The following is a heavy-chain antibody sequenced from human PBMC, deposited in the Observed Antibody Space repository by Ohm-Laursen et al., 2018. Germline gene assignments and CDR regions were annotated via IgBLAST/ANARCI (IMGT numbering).Heavy chain of an antibody. Sequence: SLRLSCAASGFTFSSYWMSWVRQAPGKRLEWVSYISSSGSTIYYADSVKGRFTISRDNAKNSLFLQMNSLRAEDTAVYYCARNVDDGGLGPIDYWGQGALVTVSS. V-gene: IGHV3-11*01. D-gene: IGHD4-23*01. CDR3: ARNVDDGGLGPIDY. CDR1: GFTFSSYW. J-gene: IGHJ4*02. CDR2: ISSSGSTI.